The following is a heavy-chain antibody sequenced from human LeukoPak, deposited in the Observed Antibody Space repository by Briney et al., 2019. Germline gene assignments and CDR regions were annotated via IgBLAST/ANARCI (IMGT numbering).Heavy chain of an antibody. CDR2: INPSGGST. CDR3: ARDQIVAPYYYYYGMDV. J-gene: IGHJ6*02. V-gene: IGHV1-46*01. CDR1: GYTFTSYY. D-gene: IGHD5-12*01. Sequence: APVKVSCKASGYTFTSYYMHWVRQAPGQGLEWMGIINPSGGSTSYAQKFQGRVTMTRDTSTSTVYMELSSLRSEDTAVYYCARDQIVAPYYYYYGMDVWGQGTTVTVSS.